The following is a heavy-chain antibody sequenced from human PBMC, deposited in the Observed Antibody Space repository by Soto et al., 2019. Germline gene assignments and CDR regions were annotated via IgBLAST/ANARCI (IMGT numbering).Heavy chain of an antibody. CDR2: IDWDDDK. CDR3: ARIPHYYYGMDV. CDR1: GFSLSTSGMR. Sequence: SGPTLVNPTQTLTLTCTFSGFSLSTSGMRVSWIRQPPGKALEWLARIDWDDDKFYSTSLKTRLTISKDTSKNQVVLTMTNMDPVDTATYYCARIPHYYYGMDVWGQGTTVTVSS. J-gene: IGHJ6*02. V-gene: IGHV2-70*04.